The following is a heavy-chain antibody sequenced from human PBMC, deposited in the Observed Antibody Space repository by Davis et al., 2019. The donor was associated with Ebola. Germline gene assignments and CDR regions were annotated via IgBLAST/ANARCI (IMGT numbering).Heavy chain of an antibody. D-gene: IGHD4-17*01. CDR2: INHSGST. V-gene: IGHV4-34*01. CDR1: GGSFSGYY. CDR3: ARLLATVNHYFDY. J-gene: IGHJ4*02. Sequence: GSLRLSCAVYGGSFSGYYWSWIRQPPGKGLEWIGEINHSGSTNYNPSLKSRVTISVDTSKNQFSLKLSSVTAADTAVYYCARLLATVNHYFDYWGQGTLVTVSS.